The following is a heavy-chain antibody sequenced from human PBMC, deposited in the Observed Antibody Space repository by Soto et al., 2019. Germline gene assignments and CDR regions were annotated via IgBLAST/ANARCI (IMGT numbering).Heavy chain of an antibody. CDR2: XXYXXXNK. CDR1: GFPFSSYG. J-gene: IGHJ4*02. CDR3: ASSIN. V-gene: IGHV3-33*01. Sequence: GGSLRLSCAASGFPFSSYGMHWVRQAPGXGXXWVVXXXYXXXNKDYADSVKGRFTISRDNYKNTLYLQMNNLRADDTAVYYCASSINWGQGTLVTVSS.